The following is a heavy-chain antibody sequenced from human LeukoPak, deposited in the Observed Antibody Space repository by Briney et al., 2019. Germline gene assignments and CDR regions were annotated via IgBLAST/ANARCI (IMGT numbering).Heavy chain of an antibody. J-gene: IGHJ4*02. CDR1: GYSFADYY. Sequence: GSVKVSCKASGYSFADYYMHWVRQAPGQGLEWMGWIKPNSGGTRSAQKFQGRVTMTRDTSISTAYMELSSLRSEDTAVYHCASYIVGARGFDYWGQGTLVTVSS. CDR2: IKPNSGGT. V-gene: IGHV1-2*02. CDR3: ASYIVGARGFDY. D-gene: IGHD1-26*01.